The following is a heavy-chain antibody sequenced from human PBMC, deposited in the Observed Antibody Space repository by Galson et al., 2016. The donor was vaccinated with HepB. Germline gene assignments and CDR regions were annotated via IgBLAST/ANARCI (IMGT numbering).Heavy chain of an antibody. CDR3: ARDRSHQDF. CDR2: LSIHSGNT. J-gene: IGHJ4*02. Sequence: SVKVSCKASGYKFIDYGISWVRQAPGQGLEWMGWLSIHSGNTDYAQKFQYRVTMTTDTSTSTVYMELRSLSSDDTAVYYCARDRSHQDFWGQGTLVTVSS. V-gene: IGHV1-18*04. CDR1: GYKFIDYG. D-gene: IGHD2-15*01.